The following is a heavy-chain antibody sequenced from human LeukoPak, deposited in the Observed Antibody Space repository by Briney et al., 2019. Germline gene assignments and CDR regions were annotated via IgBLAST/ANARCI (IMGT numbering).Heavy chain of an antibody. V-gene: IGHV4-39*07. D-gene: IGHD3-10*01. Sequence: PSETLSLTCTVSGGSISSSSYYWGWIRQPPGKGLEWIGSIYYSGSTYYNPSFKSRVTISVDTSKNQFSLKLSSVTAADTAVYYCARVLGYYGSGSYSRDYFDYWGQGTLVTVSS. CDR3: ARVLGYYGSGSYSRDYFDY. CDR2: IYYSGST. J-gene: IGHJ4*02. CDR1: GGSISSSSYY.